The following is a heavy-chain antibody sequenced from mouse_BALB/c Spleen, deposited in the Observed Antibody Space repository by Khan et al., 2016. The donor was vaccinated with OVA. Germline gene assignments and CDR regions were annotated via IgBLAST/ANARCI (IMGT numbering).Heavy chain of an antibody. CDR1: GYSIPSDYA. CDR2: ISYSGRT. V-gene: IGHV3-2*02. J-gene: IGHJ2*01. Sequence: EVQLQASGPGLFTPSQSLSLTCTVTGYSIPSDYAWNWIRQFPGNKLEWMGYISYSGRTSYNPSLKSRISITRDPSKNQFFLQLNSVTTEDTATYYCARSVTITTVVATDFDYWGQGTTLTVSS. D-gene: IGHD1-1*01. CDR3: ARSVTITTVVATDFDY.